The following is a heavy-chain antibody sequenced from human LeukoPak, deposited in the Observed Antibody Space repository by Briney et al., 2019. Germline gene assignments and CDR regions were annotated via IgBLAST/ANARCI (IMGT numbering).Heavy chain of an antibody. J-gene: IGHJ6*03. Sequence: PGGSLRLSCGASGFPFMTYAMNWIRQSPGKGLEWDAFLTRGSSNIQYVESVKGRFTISRDNGKDSLFLQMNSLRAEDTAVYYCARVVPVHEYYNSYMDVWGKGTTVTVSS. CDR1: GFPFMTYA. CDR2: LTRGSSNI. D-gene: IGHD1-1*01. CDR3: ARVVPVHEYYNSYMDV. V-gene: IGHV3-48*01.